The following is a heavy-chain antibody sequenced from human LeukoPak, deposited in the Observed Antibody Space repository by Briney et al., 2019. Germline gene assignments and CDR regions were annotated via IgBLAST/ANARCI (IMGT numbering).Heavy chain of an antibody. D-gene: IGHD1-26*01. J-gene: IGHJ3*02. CDR3: AKRGPASGAFDT. V-gene: IGHV3-23*01. CDR2: ISNSGDST. Sequence: GGSLRLSCAGSGFTFNTFAMSWVRQAPGKGLEWVSGISNSGDSTYYTDSVKGRFTISRDNSKNTLYLQMNSLRAEDTAVYYCAKRGPASGAFDTWGQGTLVTVSS. CDR1: GFTFNTFA.